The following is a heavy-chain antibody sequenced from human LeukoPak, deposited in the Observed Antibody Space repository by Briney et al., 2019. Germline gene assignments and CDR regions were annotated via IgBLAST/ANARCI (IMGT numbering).Heavy chain of an antibody. CDR3: ATVDVVPAAISLGVNI. CDR2: VDPEDGET. V-gene: IGHV1-69-2*01. Sequence: ATVKISCKVSGYTFTDYYMHWVQQAPGKGLEWMGLVDPEDGETIYAEKFQGRVTITADTSTDTAYMELSSLGSEDTAVYYCATVDVVPAAISLGVNIWGQGTMVTVSS. CDR1: GYTFTDYY. J-gene: IGHJ3*02. D-gene: IGHD2-2*01.